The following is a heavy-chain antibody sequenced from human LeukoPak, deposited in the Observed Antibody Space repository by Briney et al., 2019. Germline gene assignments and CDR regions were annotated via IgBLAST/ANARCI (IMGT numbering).Heavy chain of an antibody. Sequence: SETLSLTCTVSGGSISSYYWSWIRQPPGKGLEWIGYIYYSGSTNYNPSLKSRVTISVDTSKNQFSLKLSSVTAADTAVYYCARVVAAKYYFDYWGQGTLVTASS. D-gene: IGHD2-15*01. J-gene: IGHJ4*02. CDR2: IYYSGST. CDR1: GGSISSYY. CDR3: ARVVAAKYYFDY. V-gene: IGHV4-59*01.